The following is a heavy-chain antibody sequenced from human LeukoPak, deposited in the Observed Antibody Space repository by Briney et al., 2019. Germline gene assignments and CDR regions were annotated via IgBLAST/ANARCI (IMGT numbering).Heavy chain of an antibody. D-gene: IGHD4-11*01. J-gene: IGHJ6*03. CDR2: ISAYNGNT. V-gene: IGHV1-18*01. Sequence: ASVKVSCKASGYTFTSYAISWVRQAPGQGLEWMGWISAYNGNTNYAQKLQGRVTMTTDKSTSTAYMELRSLRSDDTAVYYCARDPPHDYSNYPVDYYYYMDVWGKGTTVTVSS. CDR1: GYTFTSYA. CDR3: ARDPPHDYSNYPVDYYYYMDV.